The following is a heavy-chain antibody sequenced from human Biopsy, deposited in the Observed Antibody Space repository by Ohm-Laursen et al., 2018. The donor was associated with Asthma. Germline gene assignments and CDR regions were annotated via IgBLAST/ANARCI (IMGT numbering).Heavy chain of an antibody. Sequence: SSVKVSCKPLGGTFNTYVIGWVRQAPGQGLEWMGGINSVFGTTTYSQKFQDRVTITADDSTSTVYMELSSLRSEDTAVYYCARKAGSCISRTCYSLDFWGQGTLITVSS. CDR2: INSVFGTT. CDR3: ARKAGSCISRTCYSLDF. D-gene: IGHD2-2*01. CDR1: GGTFNTYV. J-gene: IGHJ4*02. V-gene: IGHV1-69*01.